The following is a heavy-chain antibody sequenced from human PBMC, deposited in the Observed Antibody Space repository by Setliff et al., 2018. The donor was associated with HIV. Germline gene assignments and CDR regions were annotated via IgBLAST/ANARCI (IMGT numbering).Heavy chain of an antibody. CDR1: SLW. CDR3: AKTPSSGWYSLYLDY. D-gene: IGHD6-19*01. J-gene: IGHJ4*02. Sequence: SLWMYWVRQAPGKGLVWVSRINADGSITDYADSVKGRFTISRDNAKNTLYLQMNSLRAEDTAVYYCAKTPSSGWYSLYLDYWGQGTLVTVSS. V-gene: IGHV3-74*01. CDR2: INADGSIT.